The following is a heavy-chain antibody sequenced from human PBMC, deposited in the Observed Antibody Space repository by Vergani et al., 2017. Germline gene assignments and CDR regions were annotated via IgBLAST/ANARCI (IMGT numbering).Heavy chain of an antibody. Sequence: QVQLVESGGGVVQLGRSLRLPCAASGLTFNQYGMHWVRPAPGKGLEWVAVTWYDGNNKQYADSLKGRFTISRDNSKSTMYLQRNSLRDEDTGVYYCARELRLLYNRFDPWGQGTLVTVSS. CDR2: TWYDGNNK. V-gene: IGHV3-33*01. CDR1: GLTFNQYG. CDR3: ARELRLLYNRFDP. D-gene: IGHD1-14*01. J-gene: IGHJ5*02.